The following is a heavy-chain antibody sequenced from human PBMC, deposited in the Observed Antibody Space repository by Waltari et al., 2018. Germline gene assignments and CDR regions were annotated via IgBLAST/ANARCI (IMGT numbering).Heavy chain of an antibody. CDR2: IYYSGST. D-gene: IGHD6-13*01. Sequence: QVQLQESGPGLVKPSQTLSLTCTVSGGSISSGGYYWSWLRQHPGKGLEWIGYIYYSGSTYYNPSLKSRVTISVDTSKNQFSLKLSSVTAADTAVYYCAREGVEQQLVFDYWGQGTLVTVSS. CDR1: GGSISSGGYY. V-gene: IGHV4-31*03. J-gene: IGHJ4*02. CDR3: AREGVEQQLVFDY.